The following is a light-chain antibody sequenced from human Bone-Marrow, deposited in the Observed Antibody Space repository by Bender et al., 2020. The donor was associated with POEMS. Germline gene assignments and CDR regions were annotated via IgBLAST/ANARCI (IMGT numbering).Light chain of an antibody. J-gene: IGLJ3*02. Sequence: QSVLTQPPSASGTPGQRVTISCSGDSIGRNPINWYQQLPGTAPRLVIYAFDRRPSGVPNRFSASKSGSSASRAISGLQSEDAADYYCSTWDDRLNAWLFGGGTKLTVL. CDR3: STWDDRLNAWL. CDR2: AFD. V-gene: IGLV1-44*01. CDR1: SIGRNP.